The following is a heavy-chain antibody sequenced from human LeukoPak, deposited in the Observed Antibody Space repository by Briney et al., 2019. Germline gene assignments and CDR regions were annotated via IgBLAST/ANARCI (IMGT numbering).Heavy chain of an antibody. J-gene: IGHJ4*02. CDR1: GYTFTSYC. Sequence: GSSVKVSCKASGYTFTSYCMHWVRQAPGQGLEWMGIINPSGGSTSYAQKFQGRVTMTRDTSTSTVYMELSSLRSEDTAVYYCAGAAGGLVTPFDYWGQGTLVTVSS. V-gene: IGHV1-46*01. CDR3: AGAAGGLVTPFDY. CDR2: INPSGGST. D-gene: IGHD3/OR15-3a*01.